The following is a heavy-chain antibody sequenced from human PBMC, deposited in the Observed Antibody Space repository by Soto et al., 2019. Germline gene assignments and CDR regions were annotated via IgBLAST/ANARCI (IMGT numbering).Heavy chain of an antibody. V-gene: IGHV4-61*01. CDR2: IYYSGST. CDR1: GGSVSSGSYY. Sequence: PSETLSLTCTVSGGSVSSGSYYWSWIRQPPGKGLEWIGYIYYSGSTNYNPSLKSRVTISVDTSKNQFSLKLSSVTAADTAVYYCARGYCSGGGCYSEVVYFDYWGQGTLVTVSS. J-gene: IGHJ4*02. CDR3: ARGYCSGGGCYSEVVYFDY. D-gene: IGHD2-15*01.